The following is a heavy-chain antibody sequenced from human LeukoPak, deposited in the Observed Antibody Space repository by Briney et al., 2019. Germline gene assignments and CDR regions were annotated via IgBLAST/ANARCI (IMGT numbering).Heavy chain of an antibody. CDR1: GGSISSSSYY. CDR2: IYYSGST. CDR3: ARAGVLWFGESDNWFDP. D-gene: IGHD3-10*01. V-gene: IGHV4-39*07. J-gene: IGHJ5*02. Sequence: PSETLSLTCTVSGGSISSSSYYWGWIRQPPGKGLEWIGSIYYSGSTYYNPSLKSRVTISVDTSKNQFSLKLSSVTAADTAVYYCARAGVLWFGESDNWFDPWGQGTLVTVSS.